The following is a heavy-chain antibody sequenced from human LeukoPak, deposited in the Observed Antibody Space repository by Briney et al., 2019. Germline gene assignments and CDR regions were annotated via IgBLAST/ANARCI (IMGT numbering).Heavy chain of an antibody. CDR1: GFTFSSYA. CDR2: ISGSGGST. D-gene: IGHD6-19*01. CDR3: AGSGWTTYYYYYYYMDV. Sequence: PGGSLRLSCAASGFTFSSYAMSWVRQAPGKGLEWVSAISGSGGSTYYADSVKGRFTISRDNSKNTLYLQMNSLRAEDTAVYYCAGSGWTTYYYYYYYMDVWGKGTTVTVSS. J-gene: IGHJ6*03. V-gene: IGHV3-23*01.